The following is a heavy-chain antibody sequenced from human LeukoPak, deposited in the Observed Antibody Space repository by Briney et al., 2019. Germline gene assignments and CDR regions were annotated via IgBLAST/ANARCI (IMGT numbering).Heavy chain of an antibody. D-gene: IGHD6-19*01. J-gene: IGHJ4*02. CDR2: ISVSGNT. Sequence: GGSLRLSCEASGFTLSSYAMSWVRQAPGKGLEWVSAISVSGNTYHADSVKGRFTISRDNAKNSLYLQMNSLRAEDTAVYYCARDLYSSGCNYWGQGTLVTVSS. CDR1: GFTLSSYA. CDR3: ARDLYSSGCNY. V-gene: IGHV3-23*01.